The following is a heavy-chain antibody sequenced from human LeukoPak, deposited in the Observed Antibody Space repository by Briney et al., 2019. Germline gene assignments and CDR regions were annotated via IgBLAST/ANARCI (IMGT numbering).Heavy chain of an antibody. CDR1: GGSFSGYY. J-gene: IGHJ6*02. CDR2: INHSGST. Sequence: SETLSLTCAVYGGSFSGYYWSWIRQPPGKGLEWIGEINHSGSTNYNPSLKSRVTISVDTSKNQFSLKLSSVTAADTAVYYCARDPVVPAAVYYYYGMDVWGQGTTVTVSS. V-gene: IGHV4-34*01. D-gene: IGHD2-2*01. CDR3: ARDPVVPAAVYYYYGMDV.